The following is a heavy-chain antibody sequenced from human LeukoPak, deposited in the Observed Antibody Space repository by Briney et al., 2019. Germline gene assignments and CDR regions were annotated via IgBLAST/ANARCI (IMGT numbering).Heavy chain of an antibody. CDR3: ARARTWSFDAFDI. V-gene: IGHV4-59*11. CDR1: GDSINNHY. CDR2: IYYSGST. J-gene: IGHJ3*02. D-gene: IGHD1-14*01. Sequence: SETLSLTCNVSGDSINNHYRSWIRQSPTQGLEWIAYIYYSGSTKYNPSLKSRVTISADRSKNQISLQVDSMTAADTAVYYCARARTWSFDAFDIWGQGTMVTVSS.